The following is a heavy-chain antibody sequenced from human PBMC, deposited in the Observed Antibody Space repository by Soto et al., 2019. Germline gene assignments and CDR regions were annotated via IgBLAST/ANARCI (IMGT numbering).Heavy chain of an antibody. CDR2: INAGNGNT. CDR3: ARRMGYYYGSGSYSGGRFDY. CDR1: GYTFTSYA. J-gene: IGHJ4*02. Sequence: QVQLVQSGAEVKKPGASVKVSCKASGYTFTSYAMHWVRQVPGQRLEWMGWINAGNGNTKYSQKFQGRVTITRDTSASTAYMELSSLRSEDTAVYYCARRMGYYYGSGSYSGGRFDYWGQGTLVTVSS. V-gene: IGHV1-3*01. D-gene: IGHD3-10*01.